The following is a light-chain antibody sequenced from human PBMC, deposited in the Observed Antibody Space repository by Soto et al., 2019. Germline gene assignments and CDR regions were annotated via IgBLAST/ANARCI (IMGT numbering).Light chain of an antibody. Sequence: EIVMTQSPAPLSVSPGETVTLSCRASQSISNNLAWYRQKPGQAPMLLIFGASTRATGIPARFSGSGSGTEFTPTISSLESEDSAVYYCQQYKEWPPFTFGQGTRLEIK. CDR1: QSISNN. V-gene: IGKV3-15*01. CDR2: GAS. CDR3: QQYKEWPPFT. J-gene: IGKJ5*01.